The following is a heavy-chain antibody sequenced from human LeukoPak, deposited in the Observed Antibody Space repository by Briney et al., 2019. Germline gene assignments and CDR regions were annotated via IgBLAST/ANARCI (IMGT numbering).Heavy chain of an antibody. CDR1: GESLSGYY. J-gene: IGHJ4*02. Sequence: SETLSLTCIVYGESLSGYYCNWIRQPPGKGLEWIGEINHSGVAKYNPSLKSRVAISVDTSMNVFSLKLSSVTAADTAVYYCARGGKIVATIYVYWGQGTLVTVSS. CDR3: ARGGKIVATIYVY. D-gene: IGHD5-12*01. CDR2: INHSGVA. V-gene: IGHV4-34*01.